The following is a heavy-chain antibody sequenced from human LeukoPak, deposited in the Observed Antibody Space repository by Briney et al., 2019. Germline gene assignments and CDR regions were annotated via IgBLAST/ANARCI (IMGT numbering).Heavy chain of an antibody. Sequence: SETLSLTCTVSGGSISSYYWSWIRQPPGRGLEWIGYIYYSGSTNYNPSLKSRVTISVDTSKNQFSLKLSSVTAADTAVYYCARDGPFGFDYWGQGTLVTVSS. J-gene: IGHJ4*02. V-gene: IGHV4-59*01. CDR2: IYYSGST. CDR1: GGSISSYY. D-gene: IGHD3-10*01. CDR3: ARDGPFGFDY.